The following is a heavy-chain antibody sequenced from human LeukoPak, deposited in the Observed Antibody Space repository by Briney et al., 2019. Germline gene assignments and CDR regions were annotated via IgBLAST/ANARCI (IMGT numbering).Heavy chain of an antibody. J-gene: IGHJ3*01. V-gene: IGHV3-23*01. CDR2: IWGSGDYT. CDR1: GFTFSNYA. CDR3: AKDPNGDYVGAFDV. Sequence: GGSLRLSCAASGFTFSNYAMTWVRRAPGKGLEWVSSIWGSGDYTNYADSVRGRVTISRDRTKSTLFLQLNSLRVDDTAVYYCAKDPNGDYVGAFDVWGQGRMVTVSS. D-gene: IGHD4-23*01.